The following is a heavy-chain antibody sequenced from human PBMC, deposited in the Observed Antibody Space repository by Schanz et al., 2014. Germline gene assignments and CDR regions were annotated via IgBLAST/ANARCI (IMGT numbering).Heavy chain of an antibody. D-gene: IGHD7-27*01. Sequence: QVQLVESGGGVVQPGGSLRLSCAASGFIFNDYYMNWIRQAPGKGLEWLSYISRDGTTSYYADSVKGRFTISRDNAKNSLYLEMTSLRGEDTAVYYCARENLNWEAFDIWGQGTVVTVS. CDR1: GFIFNDYY. J-gene: IGHJ3*02. CDR3: ARENLNWEAFDI. CDR2: ISRDGTTS. V-gene: IGHV3-11*01.